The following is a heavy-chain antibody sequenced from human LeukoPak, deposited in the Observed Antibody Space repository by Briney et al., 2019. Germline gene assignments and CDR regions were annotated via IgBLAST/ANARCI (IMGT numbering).Heavy chain of an antibody. CDR3: ARDDCSGGSCYSDYYYGMDV. D-gene: IGHD2-15*01. Sequence: GGSLRLSCAASGFTFSSYAMHWVRQAPGKGLEWVAVVSYDGSNKYYADSVKGRFTISRDSSKNTLYLQMNSLRAEDTAVYYCARDDCSGGSCYSDYYYGMDVWGQGTTVTVSS. V-gene: IGHV3-30-3*01. J-gene: IGHJ6*02. CDR1: GFTFSSYA. CDR2: VSYDGSNK.